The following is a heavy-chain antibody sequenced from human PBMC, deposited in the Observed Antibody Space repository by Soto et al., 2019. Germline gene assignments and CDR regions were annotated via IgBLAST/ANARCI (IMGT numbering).Heavy chain of an antibody. CDR1: GVSVNSGSFY. V-gene: IGHV4-61*01. CDR3: ARGATVTQYDY. J-gene: IGHJ4*02. D-gene: IGHD4-17*01. CDR2: GSYSGTT. Sequence: QVQLQESGPGLVKPSETLSLTCTVSGVSVNSGSFYWAWIRQPPGKGLEWIGFGSYSGTTNYKPSLKSRVTLSVYTSRSQISLKVTSLTAADTAVYYCARGATVTQYDYWGQGTLVTVSS.